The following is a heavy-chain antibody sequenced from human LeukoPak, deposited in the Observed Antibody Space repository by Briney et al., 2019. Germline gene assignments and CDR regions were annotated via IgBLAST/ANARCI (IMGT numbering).Heavy chain of an antibody. CDR1: GFTFSSYG. D-gene: IGHD3-9*01. CDR2: IWYDGSNK. CDR3: AKDLGLLRYFDWLLDY. V-gene: IGHV3-33*06. Sequence: GGSLRLSCAASGFTFSSYGMHWVRQAPGEGLEWVAAIWYDGSNKYYADSVNGRFTISRDNSKNTLYLQMNSLRAEDTAVYYCAKDLGLLRYFDWLLDYWGQGTLVTVSS. J-gene: IGHJ4*02.